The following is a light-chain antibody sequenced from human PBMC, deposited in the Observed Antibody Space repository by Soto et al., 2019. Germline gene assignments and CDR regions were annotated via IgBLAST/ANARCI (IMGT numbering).Light chain of an antibody. Sequence: DIQMTQSLSSLSASVGDRVTITCRASQSISSYLNWYQQKPGKAPKLLIYAASSLQSGVPSRFSGSGSGTDFTLTISSLQPEDFATYYCQQSYSTPPLTFGGGTKVEIK. J-gene: IGKJ4*01. CDR3: QQSYSTPPLT. V-gene: IGKV1-39*01. CDR2: AAS. CDR1: QSISSY.